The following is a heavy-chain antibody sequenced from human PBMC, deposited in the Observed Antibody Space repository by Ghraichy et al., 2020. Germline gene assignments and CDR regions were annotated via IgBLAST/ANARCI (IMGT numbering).Heavy chain of an antibody. Sequence: GGSLRLSCAASGFTFSTYWMSWVRQAPGKGLEWVANIKQDGSEKYYVDSVKGRFTISRDNAKNSLYLQMNSLRAEDMAVYYCARDKGSDKSDSVLIPWGQGTLVTVSS. D-gene: IGHD3-22*01. CDR2: IKQDGSEK. V-gene: IGHV3-7*01. CDR1: GFTFSTYW. J-gene: IGHJ5*02. CDR3: ARDKGSDKSDSVLIP.